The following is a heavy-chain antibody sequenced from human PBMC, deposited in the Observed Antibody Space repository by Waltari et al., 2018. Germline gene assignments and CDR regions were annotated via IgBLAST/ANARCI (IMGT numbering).Heavy chain of an antibody. CDR2: IRTKTNNYAT. V-gene: IGHV3-73*01. Sequence: MVGSGAGSVKKRGPLQLSYGAPAFFFSDSAVHWVRQAPGKGLEWVCRIRTKTNNYATAYGASVKGRFTISRDDSRNVAYLQMNSLKTEDTALYYCARHDPLDYWGQGTLVTVSS. CDR3: ARHDPLDY. J-gene: IGHJ4*02. CDR1: AFFFSDSA.